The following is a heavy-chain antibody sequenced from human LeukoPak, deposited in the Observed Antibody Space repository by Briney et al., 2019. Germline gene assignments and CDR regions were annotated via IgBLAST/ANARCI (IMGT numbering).Heavy chain of an antibody. D-gene: IGHD6-6*01. CDR3: ARGRRP. CDR2: ISRDGDST. J-gene: IGHJ5*02. V-gene: IGHV3-43*01. CDR1: GFTFDDYT. Sequence: GGSLRLSCAASGFTFDDYTMHWVRQAPGKGLEWVSLISRDGDSTYYADSVKGRFTISRDNSKNSLYLQMNSLRAEDTAVYYCARGRRPWGQGTLVTVSS.